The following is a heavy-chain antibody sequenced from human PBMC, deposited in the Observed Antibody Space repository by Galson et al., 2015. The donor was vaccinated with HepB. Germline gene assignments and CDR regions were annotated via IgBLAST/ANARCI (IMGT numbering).Heavy chain of an antibody. D-gene: IGHD3-22*01. CDR1: GFTFSSYG. CDR2: IWYDGSNK. CDR3: ARDSNYYDSSGYYFDY. V-gene: IGHV3-33*01. Sequence: SLRLSCAASGFTFSSYGMHWVRQAPGKGLEWVAVIWYDGSNKYYADSVKGRFTISRDNSKNTLYLQMNSLRAEDTAAYYCARDSNYYDSSGYYFDYWGQGTLVTVSS. J-gene: IGHJ4*02.